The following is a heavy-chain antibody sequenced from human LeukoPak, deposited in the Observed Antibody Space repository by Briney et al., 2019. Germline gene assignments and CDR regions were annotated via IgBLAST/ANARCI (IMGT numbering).Heavy chain of an antibody. Sequence: ASVKVSCKASGYIFTNYGISWVRQAPGQGLEWMGWISVYSGTTNYAQKFQGRVTMTTDTSTDTAYMELRSLRSDDTAVYYCTRDIEMATMGIFQFDYWGQGTLVTVSS. CDR1: GYIFTNYG. D-gene: IGHD5-24*01. V-gene: IGHV1-18*01. CDR2: ISVYSGTT. J-gene: IGHJ4*02. CDR3: TRDIEMATMGIFQFDY.